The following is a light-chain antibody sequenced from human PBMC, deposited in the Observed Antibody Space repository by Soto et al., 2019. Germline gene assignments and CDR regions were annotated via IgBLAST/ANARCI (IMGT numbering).Light chain of an antibody. Sequence: DIQMTQSPSTLSASVGDRVTITCRASQSISSWLAWYQQKPGKAPKLLIYKASSLESGVPSRFSGSGSGTEFPLTISSLQPDDFATYYCQQYNGYPITFGQGTRLEIK. J-gene: IGKJ5*01. CDR1: QSISSW. CDR2: KAS. V-gene: IGKV1-5*03. CDR3: QQYNGYPIT.